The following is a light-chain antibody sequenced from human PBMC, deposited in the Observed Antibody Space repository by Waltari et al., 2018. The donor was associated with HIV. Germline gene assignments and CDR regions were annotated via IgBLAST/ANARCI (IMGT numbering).Light chain of an antibody. J-gene: IGLJ3*02. CDR3: QSYDSSNHWV. CDR2: EDN. CDR1: SGSIPSNS. Sequence: NFMLTQPHSVSESTGKTVTSSCTRSSGSIPSNSVQWSQQRPGSSPTTVIYEDNPRPSGVPDRFSGSIDSSSNSASRTISGLKTEDEADYYCQSYDSSNHWVFGGGTKLTVL. V-gene: IGLV6-57*01.